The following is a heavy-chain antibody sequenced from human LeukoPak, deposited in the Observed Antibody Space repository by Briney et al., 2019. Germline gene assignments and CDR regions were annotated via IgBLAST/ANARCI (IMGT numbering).Heavy chain of an antibody. Sequence: SETLSLTCTVSGGSISSGSYYWSWIRQPAGKGLEWIGRIYSSGITNYNPSLKSRVTISVDTSKNQFSLKLGSVTAADTAVYYCARTGSSGIDPWGQGTLVTVSS. J-gene: IGHJ5*02. D-gene: IGHD3-10*01. CDR3: ARTGSSGIDP. V-gene: IGHV4-61*02. CDR1: GGSISSGSYY. CDR2: IYSSGIT.